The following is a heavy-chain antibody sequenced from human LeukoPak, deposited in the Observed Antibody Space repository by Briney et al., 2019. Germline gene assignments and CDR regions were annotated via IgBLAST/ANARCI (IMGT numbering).Heavy chain of an antibody. J-gene: IGHJ4*02. CDR3: ARYHCSGTSCLNFDY. CDR2: IYHSGYA. D-gene: IGHD2-2*01. V-gene: IGHV4-59*02. CDR1: GGSVSSNY. Sequence: SETLSLTCSVSGGSVSSNYWAWLRQPPGKGPEWIGYIYHSGYAKYNPSFKSRVTMSVDTSKSQFSLQLTSVTAADTAVYYCARYHCSGTSCLNFDYWGQGTLVTVSS.